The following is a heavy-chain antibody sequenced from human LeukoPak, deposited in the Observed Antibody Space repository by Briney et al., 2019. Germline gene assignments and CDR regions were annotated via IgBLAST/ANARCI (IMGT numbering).Heavy chain of an antibody. V-gene: IGHV3-11*01. D-gene: IGHD2-15*01. Sequence: GGSRRLSGAASGFTFSDYYMSWIRQAPGQGLGWVSYISSTGSTIYYADSVKGRFTISRDNAKNSLYLQMNSLRAEDTAVYYCARDRGDFDYWGQGTLVTVSS. CDR3: ARDRGDFDY. J-gene: IGHJ4*02. CDR2: ISSTGSTI. CDR1: GFTFSDYY.